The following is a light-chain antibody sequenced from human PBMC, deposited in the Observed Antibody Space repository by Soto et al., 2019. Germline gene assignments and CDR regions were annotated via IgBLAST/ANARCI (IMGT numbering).Light chain of an antibody. V-gene: IGKV3-15*01. J-gene: IGKJ1*01. CDR1: QSVSSN. Sequence: EIVMTQSPATLSVSPGERATLSCRASQSVSSNLAWYQQKPGQAPRLLIYGASTRATGIPARFSGSGSGTXFTLTXSXXXXEXXXXXXXXXXXXWPPXTFGQGTKVEIK. CDR2: GAS. CDR3: XXXXXWPPXT.